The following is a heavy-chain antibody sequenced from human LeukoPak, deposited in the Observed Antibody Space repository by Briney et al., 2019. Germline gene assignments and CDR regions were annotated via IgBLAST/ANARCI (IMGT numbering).Heavy chain of an antibody. J-gene: IGHJ4*02. CDR2: IDHSGST. CDR1: GGSFSGYY. D-gene: IGHD3-10*01. CDR3: ARGWVVRGVDY. V-gene: IGHV4-34*01. Sequence: PSETLSLTCAVYGGSFSGYYWSWIRQPPGKGLEWIGEIDHSGSTNYNPSLKSRVTISVDTSKNQFSLKLSSVTAADTAVYYCARGWVVRGVDYWGQGTLVTVSS.